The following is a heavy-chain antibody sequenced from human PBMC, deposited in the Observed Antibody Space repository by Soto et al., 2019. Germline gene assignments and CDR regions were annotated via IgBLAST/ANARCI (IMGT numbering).Heavy chain of an antibody. CDR3: ARVLYYYGSGSHDY. J-gene: IGHJ4*02. D-gene: IGHD3-10*01. V-gene: IGHV1-3*04. CDR2: IDTGNGNT. Sequence: ASVKVSCKASGYTFTNYAMHWVRQAPGQRLEWMGWIDTGNGNTKYSQKFQGRVTITRDTSASTAYMELSSLRSEDTAVYYCARVLYYYGSGSHDYWGQGTLVTVSS. CDR1: GYTFTNYA.